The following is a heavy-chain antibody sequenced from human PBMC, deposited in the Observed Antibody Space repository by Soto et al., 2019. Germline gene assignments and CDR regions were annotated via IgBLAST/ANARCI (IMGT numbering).Heavy chain of an antibody. CDR1: GFTFDDYS. V-gene: IGHV3-9*01. CDR3: AKDISGSYSGPYFDC. CDR2: LNWNSVSA. D-gene: IGHD1-26*01. J-gene: IGHJ4*02. Sequence: GGSLSLSXSASGFTFDDYSMHWVRQAPGKGLEWVSGLNWNSVSAGYADSVKGRFTISRDNAKNSLYLQMNSLRAEDTALYYCAKDISGSYSGPYFDCWGQGTLVTVSS.